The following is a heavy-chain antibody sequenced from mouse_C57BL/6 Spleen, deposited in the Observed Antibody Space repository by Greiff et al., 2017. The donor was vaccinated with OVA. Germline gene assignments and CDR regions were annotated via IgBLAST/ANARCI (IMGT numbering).Heavy chain of an antibody. CDR3: ARDGDYGNYWAMDY. CDR2: ISDGGSYT. J-gene: IGHJ4*01. D-gene: IGHD2-1*01. Sequence: EVKLVESGGGLVKPGGSLKLSCAASGFTFSSYAMSWVRQTPEKRLEWVATISDGGSYTYYPDNVKGRFTISRDNAKNNLYLQMSHLKSEDTARYYCARDGDYGNYWAMDYWGQGTSVTVSS. V-gene: IGHV5-4*01. CDR1: GFTFSSYA.